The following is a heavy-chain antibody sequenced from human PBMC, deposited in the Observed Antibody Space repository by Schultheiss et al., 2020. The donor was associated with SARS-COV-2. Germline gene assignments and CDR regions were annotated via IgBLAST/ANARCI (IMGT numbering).Heavy chain of an antibody. J-gene: IGHJ5*02. CDR1: GGSFSGYY. D-gene: IGHD3-3*01. V-gene: IGHV4-34*01. Sequence: AETLSLTCAVYGGSFSGYYWSWIRQPPGKGLEWIGEINHSGSTYYNPSLKSRVTISVDTSKNQFSLKLNSVTAADTAVYYCARGAYNDFWSGYFHWFDPWGQGSLVTVSS. CDR2: INHSGST. CDR3: ARGAYNDFWSGYFHWFDP.